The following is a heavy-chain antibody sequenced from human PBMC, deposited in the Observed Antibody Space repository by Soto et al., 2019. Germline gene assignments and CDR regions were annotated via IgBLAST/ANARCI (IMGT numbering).Heavy chain of an antibody. D-gene: IGHD3-22*01. CDR3: AHSPSRYYYDTSGYPYDTFDI. V-gene: IGHV2-5*02. J-gene: IGHJ3*02. Sequence: ESGPTLVNPTQTLTLTCTFSGFSLSTSGEGVGWIRQPPGKALGWLALIYWDDDKRYSPSLKSRLTITKDTSKNQVVLTMTNMDPVDTGTFYCAHSPSRYYYDTSGYPYDTFDIWGQGTMVTVSS. CDR2: IYWDDDK. CDR1: GFSLSTSGEG.